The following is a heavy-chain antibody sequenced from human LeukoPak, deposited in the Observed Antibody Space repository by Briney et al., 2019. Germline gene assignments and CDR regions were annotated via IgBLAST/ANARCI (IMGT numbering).Heavy chain of an antibody. D-gene: IGHD3-3*01. V-gene: IGHV3-23*01. Sequence: PGGSLRLSCAASGFTFSSYAVSWVRQAPGKGLEWVSAISGSGGSTYYADSVKGRFTISRDNSKNTLYLQMNSLRAEDTAVYYCAKDFNPIFGVVGAFDIWGQGTMVTVSS. J-gene: IGHJ3*02. CDR3: AKDFNPIFGVVGAFDI. CDR2: ISGSGGST. CDR1: GFTFSSYA.